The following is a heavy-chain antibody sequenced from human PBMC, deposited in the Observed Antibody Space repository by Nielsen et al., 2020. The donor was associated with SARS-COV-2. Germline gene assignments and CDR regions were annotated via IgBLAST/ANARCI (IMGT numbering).Heavy chain of an antibody. CDR1: GGTFSSYA. CDR2: IIPIFGTA. Sequence: SVKVSCKASGGTFSSYAISWVRQAPGQGLEWMGGIIPIFGTANYAQKFQGRVTITADESTSTAYMELSSLRSEDTAVYYCARVGLQYYDFWSGSDELAFFDYWGQGTLVTVSS. CDR3: ARVGLQYYDFWSGSDELAFFDY. J-gene: IGHJ4*02. V-gene: IGHV1-69*13. D-gene: IGHD3-3*01.